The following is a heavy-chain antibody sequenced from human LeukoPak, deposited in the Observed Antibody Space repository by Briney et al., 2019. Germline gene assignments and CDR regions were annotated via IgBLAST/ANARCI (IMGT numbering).Heavy chain of an antibody. Sequence: GSLRLSCAASGFTFSTYAMHWVRQAPGKGLEWVAVIWSDSTNKYYADSVRGRFTISRDNSKSTLYLQMSSLRAKDTAMYYCARDRLTTVTTFHFDYWGQGTLVTVSS. V-gene: IGHV3-33*01. CDR2: IWSDSTNK. CDR1: GFTFSTYA. D-gene: IGHD4-17*01. J-gene: IGHJ4*02. CDR3: ARDRLTTVTTFHFDY.